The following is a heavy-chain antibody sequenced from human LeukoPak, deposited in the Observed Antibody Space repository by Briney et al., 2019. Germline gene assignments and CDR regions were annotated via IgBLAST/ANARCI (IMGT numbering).Heavy chain of an antibody. CDR2: IHYSGNT. J-gene: IGHJ4*02. CDR3: ARHPRCSSSGCWKRFDY. D-gene: IGHD6-19*01. CDR1: GDSISSNSYY. V-gene: IGHV4-39*01. Sequence: SETLSLTCTVSGDSISSNSYYWGWIRQPPGKGLEWIGSIHYSGNTYYNPSLKSRVTISVYTSKNQFSLKLSSVTATDTALYFWARHPRCSSSGCWKRFDYWGQGTLVTVSS.